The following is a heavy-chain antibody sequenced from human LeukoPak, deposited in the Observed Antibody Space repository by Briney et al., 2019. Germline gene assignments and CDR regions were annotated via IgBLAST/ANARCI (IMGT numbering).Heavy chain of an antibody. CDR3: ARDPGWSSFDI. V-gene: IGHV3-7*01. CDR2: INQDAGTT. D-gene: IGHD2-15*01. J-gene: IGHJ3*02. Sequence: GGSLSLSCVASGFSLTSYWMSWVLQAPGKGLEFVANINQDAGTTNYVDSVKGRFTISRDNAENSLYLQMSSLRAEDTALYYCARDPGWSSFDIWGQGIMVTVSS. CDR1: GFSLTSYW.